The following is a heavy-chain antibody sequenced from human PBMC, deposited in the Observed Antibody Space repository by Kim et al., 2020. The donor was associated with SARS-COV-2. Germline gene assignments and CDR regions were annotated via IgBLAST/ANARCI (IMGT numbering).Heavy chain of an antibody. V-gene: IGHV3-72*01. CDR3: TTLTAGDPRISGAPKVALDC. Sequence: GGSLRLSCAGSGFSFNDYYIDWVRQAPGKGLEWVGRSRNKANRFTAEYATSVKGRFTISREDSKNSVYLQMNSLRSEDTAVYYCTTLTAGDPRISGAPKVALDCWGQGTLVTVSA. J-gene: IGHJ4*02. CDR2: SRNKANRFTA. CDR1: GFSFNDYY. D-gene: IGHD2-21*02.